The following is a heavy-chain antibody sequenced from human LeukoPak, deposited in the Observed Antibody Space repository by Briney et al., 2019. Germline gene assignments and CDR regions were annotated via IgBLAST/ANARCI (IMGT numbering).Heavy chain of an antibody. CDR2: IYESGIT. Sequence: SETLSLTCTVSGGSISSSSYYWGWIRQPPGKGLEWIGSIYESGITYYNPSLKSRVTISVDTSKNQFSLKLSSVTAADTAVYYCARDRFGELSGGNYYYYYYMDVWGKGTTVTVSS. J-gene: IGHJ6*03. D-gene: IGHD3-10*01. V-gene: IGHV4-39*07. CDR3: ARDRFGELSGGNYYYYYYMDV. CDR1: GGSISSSSYY.